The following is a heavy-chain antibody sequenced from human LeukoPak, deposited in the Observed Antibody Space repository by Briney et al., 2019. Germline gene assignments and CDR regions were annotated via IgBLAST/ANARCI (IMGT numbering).Heavy chain of an antibody. CDR2: IRYYGSNK. V-gene: IGHV3-30*02. CDR1: GFTFSSYG. D-gene: IGHD3-22*01. J-gene: IGHJ4*02. CDR3: AKDPYDSSLGDDY. Sequence: QAGGSLRLSFSASGFTFSSYGMHWVRQAPGKGPEWVAFIRYYGSNKYYADSVKGRFTISRDNSKNTLYLQMNSLRAEDTAVYYCAKDPYDSSLGDDYWGQGTLVTVSS.